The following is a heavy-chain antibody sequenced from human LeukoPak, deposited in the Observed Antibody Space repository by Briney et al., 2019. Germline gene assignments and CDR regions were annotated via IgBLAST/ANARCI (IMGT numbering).Heavy chain of an antibody. D-gene: IGHD6-13*01. CDR1: GGAISIYY. J-gene: IGHJ4*02. Sequence: SETLSLTCTVSGGAISIYYWSWIRQPPGNGLEGIGDIYDSGRTNYNPSLKSRVTISVDTSKNQLSLKLSSVTAADTAVYYCARHNFLAAAGIDSWGQGTLVTVSS. CDR3: ARHNFLAAAGIDS. V-gene: IGHV4-59*08. CDR2: IYDSGRT.